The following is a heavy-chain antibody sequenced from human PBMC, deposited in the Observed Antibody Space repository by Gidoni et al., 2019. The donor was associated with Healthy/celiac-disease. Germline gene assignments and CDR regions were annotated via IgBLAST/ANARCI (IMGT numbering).Heavy chain of an antibody. J-gene: IGHJ4*02. Sequence: HVQLVQSGAEVKKPGASLKVSCKASGYTFSNYGISWVRQAPGQGLEWMGWISAYNGNTNYAQKFQGRVIMTTDTSTSTAYMELRSLRSDDTAVYYCAGGDYDSSGYFYYFDYWGQGTLVTVSS. CDR2: ISAYNGNT. V-gene: IGHV1-18*01. D-gene: IGHD3-22*01. CDR1: GYTFSNYG. CDR3: AGGDYDSSGYFYYFDY.